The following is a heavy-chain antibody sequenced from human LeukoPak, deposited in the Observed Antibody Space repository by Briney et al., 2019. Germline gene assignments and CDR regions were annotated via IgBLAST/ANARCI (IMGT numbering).Heavy chain of an antibody. CDR3: ARERAGDVDY. CDR2: IRHREYGGTA. J-gene: IGHJ4*02. V-gene: IGHV3-49*03. Sequence: GGSLRLSCAPSGFTFGVVAMDWIRQAPGKGLEWVGFIRHREYGGTAEYAASVNGRFAISRDDSKGIVYLQMNDLRTEDTGVYYCARERAGDVDYWGRGTLVTVSS. CDR1: GFTFGVVA.